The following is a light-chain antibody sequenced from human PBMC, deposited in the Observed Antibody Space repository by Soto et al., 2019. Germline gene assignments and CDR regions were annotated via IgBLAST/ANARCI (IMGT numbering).Light chain of an antibody. CDR3: QVYDYISAGFT. V-gene: IGKV1-33*01. J-gene: IGKJ3*01. CDR1: QDIRKY. Sequence: DIQMTQSPSSLSASIGDRVTITCQASQDIRKYLNWYQQKPGKAPKLLIYDASRLETGVPSRFSGSGSETDFTCTVSSLQPEDIATYYCQVYDYISAGFTFGPGTNGDLK. CDR2: DAS.